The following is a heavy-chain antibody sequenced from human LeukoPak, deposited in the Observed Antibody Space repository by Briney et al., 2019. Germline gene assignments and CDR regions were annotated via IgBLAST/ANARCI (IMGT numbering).Heavy chain of an antibody. Sequence: GGSLRLSCSASGFTFSTYAMHWARQAPGKGLEYVSAISSNGGTTYYAESSRGRFAISRDNSKNTLSLQMSSLRAEDTAVYYCVRGPGPTVNYYFDFWGQGTLVTVSS. J-gene: IGHJ4*02. D-gene: IGHD4-17*01. CDR2: ISSNGGTT. V-gene: IGHV3-64D*06. CDR3: VRGPGPTVNYYFDF. CDR1: GFTFSTYA.